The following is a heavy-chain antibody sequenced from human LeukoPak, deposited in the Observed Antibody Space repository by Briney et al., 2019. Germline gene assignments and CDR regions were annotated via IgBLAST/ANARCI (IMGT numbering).Heavy chain of an antibody. CDR3: ASGGRPFY. D-gene: IGHD6-6*01. J-gene: IGHJ4*02. CDR2: INGDGSDK. V-gene: IGHV3-7*01. CDR1: GFTFNNYW. Sequence: GGSLRLSCAVSGFTFNNYWMNWVRQAPGKGLEWVANINGDGSDKYYVDSVKGRFAISRDNAKNSLYLQVNSLRAEDTAVYYCASGGRPFYWGQGTLVTVSS.